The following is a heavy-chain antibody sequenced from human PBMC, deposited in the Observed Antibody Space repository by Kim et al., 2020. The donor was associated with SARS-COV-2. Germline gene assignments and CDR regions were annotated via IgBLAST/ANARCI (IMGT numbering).Heavy chain of an antibody. CDR1: GFTFSSYG. V-gene: IGHV3-33*01. CDR2: IWYDGSNK. CDR3: ARDPGNYDILTGYYPTHAY. Sequence: GGSLRLSCAASGFTFSSYGMHWVRQAPGKGLEWVAVIWYDGSNKYYADSVKGRFTISRDNSKNTLYLQMNSLRAEDTAVYYCARDPGNYDILTGYYPTHAYWGQGTLVTVSS. J-gene: IGHJ4*02. D-gene: IGHD3-9*01.